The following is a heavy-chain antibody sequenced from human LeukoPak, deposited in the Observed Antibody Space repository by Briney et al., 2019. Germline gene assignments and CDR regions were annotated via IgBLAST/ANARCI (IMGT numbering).Heavy chain of an antibody. CDR3: ARANSSSWHNFNY. Sequence: GGSLRLSWAPSGFTVRNYPMPWARLPPGKGRGWVTIISYDGSQKYYADSVKGRFSISRDNSENTLFLQMNSLRAEDTAVYYCARANSSSWHNFNYWGQGTLVTVSS. D-gene: IGHD6-13*01. V-gene: IGHV3-30-3*01. CDR2: ISYDGSQK. CDR1: GFTVRNYP. J-gene: IGHJ4*02.